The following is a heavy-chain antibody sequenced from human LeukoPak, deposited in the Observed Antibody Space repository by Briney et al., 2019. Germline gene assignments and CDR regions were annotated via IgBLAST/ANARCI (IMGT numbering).Heavy chain of an antibody. V-gene: IGHV1-46*01. CDR3: ASGALYSYVFDY. Sequence: ASVKVSCKASGYTFTSYGISWVRQAPGQGLEWMGIINPSGGSTSYAQKFQGRVTMTRDTSTSTVYMELSSLRSEDTAVYYCASGALYSYVFDYWGQGTLVTVSS. D-gene: IGHD5-18*01. CDR1: GYTFTSYG. CDR2: INPSGGST. J-gene: IGHJ4*02.